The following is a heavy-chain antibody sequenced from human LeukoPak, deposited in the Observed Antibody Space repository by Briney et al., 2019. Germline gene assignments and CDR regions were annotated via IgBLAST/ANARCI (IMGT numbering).Heavy chain of an antibody. CDR2: IKQRGSGR. V-gene: IGHV3-7*01. Sequence: GGSLRLSCAASGFTFSNYWMNWVRQAPGGGLEWVANIKQRGSGRYYADSVKGRFTISRDNAKNSVYLQMNGLRAEDTAVYYCARAYYNASSGYYFVGASPFDYWGQGTLVTVSS. CDR3: ARAYYNASSGYYFVGASPFDY. CDR1: GFTFSNYW. J-gene: IGHJ4*02. D-gene: IGHD3-22*01.